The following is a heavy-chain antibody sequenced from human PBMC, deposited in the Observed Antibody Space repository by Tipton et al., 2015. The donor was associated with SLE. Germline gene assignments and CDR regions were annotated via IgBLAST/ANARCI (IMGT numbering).Heavy chain of an antibody. CDR2: IYYSGST. CDR1: GGSIRSSSYY. CDR3: SCGYSYGFDY. J-gene: IGHJ4*02. V-gene: IGHV4-39*07. D-gene: IGHD5-18*01. Sequence: TLSLTCTVSGGSIRSSSYYWGWIRQPPGKGLEWIGSIYYSGSTYYNPSLKSRVTISVDTSKNQFSLKLSSVTAAATAVYYCSCGYSYGFDYWGQGTLVTVSS.